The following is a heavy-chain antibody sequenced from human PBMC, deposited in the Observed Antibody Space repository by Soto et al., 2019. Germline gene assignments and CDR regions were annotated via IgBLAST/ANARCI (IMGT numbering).Heavy chain of an antibody. D-gene: IGHD2-2*01. V-gene: IGHV3-21*01. CDR2: ISSSSSYI. Sequence: GGSLRLSCAASGFTFSSYSMNWVRQAPGKGLEWVSSISSSSSYIYYADSVKGRFTISRDNAKNSLYLQMNSLRAEDTAVYYCARDAGYCSSTSCHSYYYYYGMDVWGQGTTVTVSS. CDR1: GFTFSSYS. J-gene: IGHJ6*02. CDR3: ARDAGYCSSTSCHSYYYYYGMDV.